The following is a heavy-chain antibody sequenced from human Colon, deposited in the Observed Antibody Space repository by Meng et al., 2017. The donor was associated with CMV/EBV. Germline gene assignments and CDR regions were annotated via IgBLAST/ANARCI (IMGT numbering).Heavy chain of an antibody. CDR3: ARDCSGTSCFPLNNMDV. V-gene: IGHV3-33*01. CDR1: GFTFSRFG. J-gene: IGHJ6*02. Sequence: GESLKISCAASGFTFSRFGMHWVRQAPGKGLEWVTLISSDGSHQYYADSVKGRFTISRDNSKNTLYLQMDSLRAEDTAVYYCARDCSGTSCFPLNNMDVWGQGTSVTVSS. CDR2: ISSDGSHQ. D-gene: IGHD2-2*01.